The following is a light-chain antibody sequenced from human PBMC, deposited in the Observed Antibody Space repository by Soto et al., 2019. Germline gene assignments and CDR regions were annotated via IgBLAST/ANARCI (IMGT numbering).Light chain of an antibody. V-gene: IGKV3-20*01. CDR1: QSVSNNY. CDR2: GAS. CDR3: QQDGSSGT. Sequence: EIVLTQSPGTLSLSPGERATLSCRASQSVSNNYLAWYQQKPGQAPRLLFYGASNRATGIPERFSGSGSGTDFTLTISRLEPEDFAVYYCQQDGSSGTFGQGTKVEIK. J-gene: IGKJ1*01.